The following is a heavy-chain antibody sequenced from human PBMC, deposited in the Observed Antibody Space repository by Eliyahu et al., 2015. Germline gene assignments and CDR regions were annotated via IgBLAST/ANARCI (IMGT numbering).Heavy chain of an antibody. CDR2: ISSNGGST. CDR3: ARLHSGSYDY. Sequence: EVQLVESGGGLVQPGGSLRLSCAASGFTFSNSPMHWVRQAPGKGLEYVSAISSNGGSTYYANSVKGRFTISRDNSKNTLYLQMGSLRGEDMAVYYCARLHSGSYDYWGQGTLVTVSS. V-gene: IGHV3-64*01. CDR1: GFTFSNSP. J-gene: IGHJ4*02. D-gene: IGHD1-26*01.